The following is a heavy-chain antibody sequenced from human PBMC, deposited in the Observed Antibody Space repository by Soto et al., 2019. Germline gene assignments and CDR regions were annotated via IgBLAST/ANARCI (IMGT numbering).Heavy chain of an antibody. D-gene: IGHD3-3*01. CDR1: GFTFSNYG. CDR3: TKRRNVLRFLEWSSGMEV. J-gene: IGHJ6*02. Sequence: LRLSCAASGFTFSNYGMHWVRQAPGKGLEWVAFISDDGSNKYYADSMKGRFTMSRDNSKGTLYLQMNSLRVEDTAVYYCTKRRNVLRFLEWSSGMEVWGQGTKVTVSS. CDR2: ISDDGSNK. V-gene: IGHV3-30*18.